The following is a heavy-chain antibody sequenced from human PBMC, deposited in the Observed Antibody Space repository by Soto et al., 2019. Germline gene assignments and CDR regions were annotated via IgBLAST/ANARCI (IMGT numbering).Heavy chain of an antibody. Sequence: SETLSLTCIVSGGAISSYYWSWIRQPPGKGLEWIGYIYYTGSTNYNPSLKSRVSISVDTPKNQFSLKLNSVTAADTAVYYCARAMAVAGPSDYWGQGTLVTVSS. CDR3: ARAMAVAGPSDY. V-gene: IGHV4-59*01. CDR1: GGAISSYY. CDR2: IYYTGST. J-gene: IGHJ4*02. D-gene: IGHD6-19*01.